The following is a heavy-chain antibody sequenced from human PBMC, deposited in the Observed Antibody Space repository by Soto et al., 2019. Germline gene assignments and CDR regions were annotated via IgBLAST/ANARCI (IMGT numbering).Heavy chain of an antibody. D-gene: IGHD2-15*01. CDR2: ISSSSSYI. Sequence: PGGSLRLSCAASGFTFSSYAMSWVRQAPGKGLEWVSAISSSSSYIYYADSVKGRFTISRDNAKNSLYLQMNSLRAEDTAVYYCAANWYCSGGSCYSVDIWGQGTMVTVSS. J-gene: IGHJ3*02. CDR3: AANWYCSGGSCYSVDI. CDR1: GFTFSSYA. V-gene: IGHV3-21*01.